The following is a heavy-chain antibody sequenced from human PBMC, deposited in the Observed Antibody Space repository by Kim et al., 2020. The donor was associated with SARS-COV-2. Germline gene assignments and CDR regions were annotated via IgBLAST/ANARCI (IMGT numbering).Heavy chain of an antibody. CDR2: IYNGGTT. J-gene: IGHJ3*01. CDR1: GASLSTDY. V-gene: IGHV4-4*07. Sequence: SETLSLTCTVSGASLSTDYWNWIRQSPGKGPEWIGHIYNGGTTMYNPSLRSRVTVSLDTSKNQFSLKMTSVTAADTAVYYCARDKGKDDYDRSAYYSDAFDVWGQGAVVTVSS. CDR3: ARDKGKDDYDRSAYYSDAFDV. D-gene: IGHD3-22*01.